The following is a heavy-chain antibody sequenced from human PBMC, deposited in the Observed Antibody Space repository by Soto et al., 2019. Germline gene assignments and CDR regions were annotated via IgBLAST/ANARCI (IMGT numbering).Heavy chain of an antibody. V-gene: IGHV3-7*03. CDR2: IKQDGSEK. J-gene: IGHJ4*02. D-gene: IGHD3-22*01. CDR3: ARDFNYYDSSGIDY. CDR1: GFTFSSYW. Sequence: HPGGSLRLSCAASGFTFSSYWMSWVRQAPGKGLEWVANIKQDGSEKYYVDSVKGRFTISRDNAKNSLYLQMNSLRAEDTAVYYCARDFNYYDSSGIDYWGQGTLVTVSS.